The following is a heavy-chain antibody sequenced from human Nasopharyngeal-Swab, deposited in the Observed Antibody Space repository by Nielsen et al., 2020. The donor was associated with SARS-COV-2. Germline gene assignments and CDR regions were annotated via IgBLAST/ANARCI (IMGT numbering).Heavy chain of an antibody. CDR3: ARDRVVPAAMWAYYSDYSMDV. CDR2: IYYSGST. D-gene: IGHD2-2*01. V-gene: IGHV4-31*02. Sequence: WIRQPPGTGLDLIGSIYYSGSTYYNPSLKSRVTISVYTSKNQFSLHLSSVTSADTAVYYCARDRVVPAAMWAYYSDYSMDVWGQGTTVTVSS. J-gene: IGHJ6*02.